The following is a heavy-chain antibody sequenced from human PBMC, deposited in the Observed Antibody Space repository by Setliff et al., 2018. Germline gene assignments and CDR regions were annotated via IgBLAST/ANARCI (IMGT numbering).Heavy chain of an antibody. CDR2: IYSSEST. J-gene: IGHJ6*03. CDR3: AREQWLDPPGYYYMDV. CDR1: GGSISGNSYS. D-gene: IGHD6-19*01. V-gene: IGHV4-61*02. Sequence: PSETLSLTCTVSGGSISGNSYSWSWIQQPAGKGLEWIGRIYSSESTNYNPSLKSRVTISLDTSKNQFSLKLSSLTAADTAVYYCAREQWLDPPGYYYMDVWGKGTTVTVSS.